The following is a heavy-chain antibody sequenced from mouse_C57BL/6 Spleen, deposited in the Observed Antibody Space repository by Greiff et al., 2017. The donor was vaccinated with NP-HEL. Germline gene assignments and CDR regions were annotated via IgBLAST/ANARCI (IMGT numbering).Heavy chain of an antibody. CDR2: IDPNSGGT. J-gene: IGHJ4*01. Sequence: VQLQQPGAELVKPGASVKLSCKASGYTFTSYWMHWVKQRPGRGLEWIGRIDPNSGGTKYNEKFKSKATLTVDKPSSTAYMQLSSLTSADSAVYYCARSAYYSNYDAMDYWGQGTSVTVSS. CDR3: ARSAYYSNYDAMDY. V-gene: IGHV1-72*01. CDR1: GYTFTSYW. D-gene: IGHD2-5*01.